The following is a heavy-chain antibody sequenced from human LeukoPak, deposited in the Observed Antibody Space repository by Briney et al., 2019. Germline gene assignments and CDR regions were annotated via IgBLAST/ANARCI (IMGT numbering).Heavy chain of an antibody. CDR3: AREYYYDSSGYYFDY. CDR2: IYSGGST. J-gene: IGHJ4*02. CDR1: GFTVSSNY. D-gene: IGHD3-22*01. V-gene: IGHV3-53*01. Sequence: GGSLRLSCAASGFTVSSNYMSWVRQAPGKGLEWVSVIYSGGSTYYADSVKGRFTISRDNSKNTLYLQMNSLRAEDTAVYYCAREYYYDSSGYYFDYWGQGTLVTVSS.